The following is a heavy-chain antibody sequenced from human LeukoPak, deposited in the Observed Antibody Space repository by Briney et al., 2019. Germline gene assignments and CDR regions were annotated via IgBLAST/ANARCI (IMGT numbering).Heavy chain of an antibody. V-gene: IGHV3-33*01. J-gene: IGHJ4*02. CDR1: GFTFSSYG. D-gene: IGHD3-22*01. Sequence: GGPLRLSCAASGFTFSSYGMHWVRQAPGKGLEWVAVIWYDGSNKYYADSVKGRFTISRDNSKNTLYLQMNSLRAEDTAVYYCARDYYYDSSGYPPAGYWGQGTLVTVSS. CDR3: ARDYYYDSSGYPPAGY. CDR2: IWYDGSNK.